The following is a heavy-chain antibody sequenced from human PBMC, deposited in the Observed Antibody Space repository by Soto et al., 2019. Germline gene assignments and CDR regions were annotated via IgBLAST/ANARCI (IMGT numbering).Heavy chain of an antibody. CDR3: ARWGCSGSNCNLNQRSFDL. D-gene: IGHD2-15*01. CDR1: GFIFNAYG. Sequence: QVQLVESGGGVVQPGRSLRLSCAASGFIFNAYGMHWVRQAPGKGLEWVAVIWYDGSNKYYADSVKGRFTFYRDNSKKTMSRQRNSLRVEDTAVYYCARWGCSGSNCNLNQRSFDLWGQGTLVTVSS. J-gene: IGHJ4*02. V-gene: IGHV3-33*03. CDR2: IWYDGSNK.